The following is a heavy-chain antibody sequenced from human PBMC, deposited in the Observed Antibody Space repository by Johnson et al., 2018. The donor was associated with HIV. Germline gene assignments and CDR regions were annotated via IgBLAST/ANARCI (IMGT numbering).Heavy chain of an antibody. CDR3: AKESETYGGNIGFQHAFDI. Sequence: QVQLVESGGGLVQPGGSLRLSCAASGFTFSSYAMHWVRQAPGKGLEWVAVISYDGSNKYYADSVKGRFTISRDNSKNTLYLQMNSLRAEDTAVYYCAKESETYGGNIGFQHAFDIWGKGTMVTVAS. V-gene: IGHV3-30-3*01. J-gene: IGHJ3*02. D-gene: IGHD4-23*01. CDR2: ISYDGSNK. CDR1: GFTFSSYA.